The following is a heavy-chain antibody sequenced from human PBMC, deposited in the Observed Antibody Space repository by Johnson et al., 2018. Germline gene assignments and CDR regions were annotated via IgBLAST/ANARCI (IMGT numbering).Heavy chain of an antibody. Sequence: VQLLESGAEVKKXGSSXKVXCKASGGTFSTYTINWVRQAPGQGLEWMGRIIPILGIANYAQQFQGRVTITADKSKSTAYMELSSLTSEDTAVYYCARASTVVTPWDYYYYMDVWGKGTTVTVSS. CDR2: IIPILGIA. CDR3: ARASTVVTPWDYYYYMDV. CDR1: GGTFSTYT. J-gene: IGHJ6*03. V-gene: IGHV1-69*09. D-gene: IGHD4-23*01.